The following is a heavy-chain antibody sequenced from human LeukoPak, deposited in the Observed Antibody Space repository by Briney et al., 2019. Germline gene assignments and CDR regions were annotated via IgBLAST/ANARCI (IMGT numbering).Heavy chain of an antibody. V-gene: IGHV4-39*01. D-gene: IGHD2-2*01. CDR2: IFYSGST. CDR1: SGSISTSNYY. CDR3: ARRAISTGDYFDY. Sequence: SETLSLTCTVSSGSISTSNYYWGWVRQPPGKALEWIGNIFYSGSTYYSPSLKSRVTISVDTSKNQFSLKLSSVTAADTAVYYCARRAISTGDYFDYWGQGTLVTVSS. J-gene: IGHJ4*02.